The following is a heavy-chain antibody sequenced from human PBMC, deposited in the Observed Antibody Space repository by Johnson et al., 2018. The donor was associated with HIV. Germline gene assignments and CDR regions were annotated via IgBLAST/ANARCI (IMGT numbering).Heavy chain of an antibody. Sequence: VLLVESGGGLVQPGGSLRLSCAASGFTFSSYDMYWVRQTTGKGLEWVSGIGTTGDTYYPGSVKGRFTISRDNAKNSLYLQMNSLRAEDTAVYYCAKRRGIGDGTTGSLDIWGQGTMVTVSS. CDR3: AKRRGIGDGTTGSLDI. CDR2: IGTTGDT. CDR1: GFTFSSYD. V-gene: IGHV3-13*01. J-gene: IGHJ3*02. D-gene: IGHD1-1*01.